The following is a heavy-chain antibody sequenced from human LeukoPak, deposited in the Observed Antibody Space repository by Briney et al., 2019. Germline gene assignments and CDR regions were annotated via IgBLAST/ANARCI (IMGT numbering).Heavy chain of an antibody. CDR1: GLTFGNYG. V-gene: IGHV3-30*19. Sequence: QSGGSLRLSCAASGLTFGNYGMHWVRQAPGKGLEWVAVISYDGSNKYYADSVKGRFTISRDNSKNTLYLQMNSLRAEDTAVYYCARDTIVGVFDYWGQGTLVTVSS. CDR3: ARDTIVGVFDY. J-gene: IGHJ4*02. D-gene: IGHD1-26*01. CDR2: ISYDGSNK.